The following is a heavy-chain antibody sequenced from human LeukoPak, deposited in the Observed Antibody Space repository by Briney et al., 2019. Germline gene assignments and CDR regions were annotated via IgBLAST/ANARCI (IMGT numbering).Heavy chain of an antibody. V-gene: IGHV3-23*01. CDR2: ISGSGGST. J-gene: IGHJ4*02. Sequence: PGGSLRLSCAASGFTFSSYAMSWVRQAPGKGLEWVSAISGSGGSTYYADSVKGRFTISRDNSKNTLYLQMNSLRAEDTAVYYCAESPIAYGDLLTYFDYWGQGTLVTVSS. CDR3: AESPIAYGDLLTYFDY. D-gene: IGHD4-17*01. CDR1: GFTFSSYA.